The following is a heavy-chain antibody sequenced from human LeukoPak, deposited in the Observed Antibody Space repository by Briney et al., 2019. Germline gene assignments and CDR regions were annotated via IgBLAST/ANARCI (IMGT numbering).Heavy chain of an antibody. CDR2: IYDSGST. CDR3: ARHYGP. J-gene: IGHJ5*02. D-gene: IGHD3-10*01. V-gene: IGHV4-39*01. Sequence: SETLSLTCTVFGGSFNTNLYYWAWFRQPPGKGLEWIGSIYDSGSTYYNPSLKSRVTISVDTSKNQFSLKLNSVTAADTAVYYCARHYGPWGQGTLVTVSS. CDR1: GGSFNTNLYY.